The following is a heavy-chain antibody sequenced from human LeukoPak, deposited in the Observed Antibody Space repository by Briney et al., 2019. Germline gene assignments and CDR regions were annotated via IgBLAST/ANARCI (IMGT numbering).Heavy chain of an antibody. CDR1: GYTFTGHY. J-gene: IGHJ6*02. Sequence: ASVKVSCKASGYTFTGHYLHWIRQTPGQGLEWMGWINPHNGGTDYVQRFQGRVTMTTDTSTSTAYMELRSLRSDDTAVYYCARDLAVYCSSTSCPPEDYYYGMDVWGQGTTVTVSS. D-gene: IGHD2-2*01. V-gene: IGHV1-2*02. CDR3: ARDLAVYCSSTSCPPEDYYYGMDV. CDR2: INPHNGGT.